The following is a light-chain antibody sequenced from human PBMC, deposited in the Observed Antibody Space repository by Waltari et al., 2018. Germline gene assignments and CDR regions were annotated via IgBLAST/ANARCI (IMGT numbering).Light chain of an antibody. CDR1: QAIKY. Sequence: DIQMTQSPSSLSAYVGDRVTITCRAGQAIKYLNWYQQKAGRAPKLLIYDVSHLQSGVSSRFSGTGSGTDFALTISGLRPEDFATYYCQQSDIVPLTCDGGTKVDIK. J-gene: IGKJ4*01. CDR3: QQSDIVPLT. V-gene: IGKV1-39*01. CDR2: DVS.